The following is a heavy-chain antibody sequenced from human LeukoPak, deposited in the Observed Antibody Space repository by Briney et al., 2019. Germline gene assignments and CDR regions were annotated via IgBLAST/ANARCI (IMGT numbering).Heavy chain of an antibody. CDR2: IYSGGST. CDR1: GFTVSSNY. CDR3: ARGGRARANVWWYFDY. J-gene: IGHJ4*02. D-gene: IGHD4/OR15-4a*01. Sequence: PGGSLRLSCAASGFTVSSNYMSWVRQAPGKGLEWVSVIYSGGSTYYADSVKGRFTISRDNSKNTLYLQMNSLRAEDTAVYYCARGGRARANVWWYFDYWAREPWSPSPQ. V-gene: IGHV3-66*02.